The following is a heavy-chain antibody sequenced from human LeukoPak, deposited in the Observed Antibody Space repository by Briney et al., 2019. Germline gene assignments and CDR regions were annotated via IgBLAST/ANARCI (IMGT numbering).Heavy chain of an antibody. J-gene: IGHJ3*02. V-gene: IGHV3-21*04. CDR1: GFTLTSYS. D-gene: IGHD6-19*01. Sequence: GGSLRLSCAASGFTLTSYSMNWVRQAPGRGLEWVSSIRFTGSYIYYADSVKGRFTISRDNAKNSLYLQMNSLRADDTAVYYCAREFNIAVAGIYTGFDIWGQGTMVTVSS. CDR2: IRFTGSYI. CDR3: AREFNIAVAGIYTGFDI.